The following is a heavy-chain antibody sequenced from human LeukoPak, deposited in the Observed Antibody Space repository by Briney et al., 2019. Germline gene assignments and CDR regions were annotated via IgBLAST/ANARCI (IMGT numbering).Heavy chain of an antibody. CDR3: VTDTIEYFDSSAFRYFDQ. CDR2: IIPIFGTA. J-gene: IGHJ4*02. CDR1: GGTFSSYA. D-gene: IGHD3-22*01. V-gene: IGHV1-69*13. Sequence: GASVKVSCKASGGTFSSYAISWVRQAPGQGLEWMGGIIPIFGTANYAQKFQGRVTITADESTSTAYMELSSLRSEDTAVYYCVTDTIEYFDSSAFRYFDQWGQGTLVTVSS.